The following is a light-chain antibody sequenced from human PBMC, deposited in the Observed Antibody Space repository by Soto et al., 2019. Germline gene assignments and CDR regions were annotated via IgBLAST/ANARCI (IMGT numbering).Light chain of an antibody. CDR2: AAS. CDR3: QRYYNDPFT. CDR1: QGIKNY. V-gene: IGKV1-27*01. Sequence: DIHVTQHPSSLSASVGDRVTITCRASQGIKNYLAWYQQKQGETPKILIHAASTLESGIPPRFSGSGSGTDFTLTINKLQPEDVETYYCQRYYNDPFTFGGGTKVDIK. J-gene: IGKJ4*01.